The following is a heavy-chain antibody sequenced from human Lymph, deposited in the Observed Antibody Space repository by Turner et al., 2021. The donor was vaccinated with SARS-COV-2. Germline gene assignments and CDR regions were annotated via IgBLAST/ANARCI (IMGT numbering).Heavy chain of an antibody. CDR2: IYSCDSDT. D-gene: IGHD3-3*01. CDR1: GYTFTSYW. CDR3: ARREWGGSLGHIDY. Sequence: EVQLVLSGAEVQKPGESQKISCKSSGYTFTSYWIGWVRHMPGRGLEWMGIIYSCDSDTRYSPSFQGQVTISADKSISTAYLQWSSLKASDTAMYYCARREWGGSLGHIDYWGQGTLVTVSS. J-gene: IGHJ4*02. V-gene: IGHV5-51*01.